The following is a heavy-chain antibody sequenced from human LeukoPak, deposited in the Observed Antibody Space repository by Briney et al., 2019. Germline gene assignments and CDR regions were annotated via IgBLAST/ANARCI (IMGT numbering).Heavy chain of an antibody. CDR2: MYTSGNT. CDR1: GGSLSTYY. D-gene: IGHD6-19*01. V-gene: IGHV4-4*07. Sequence: PSETLSLTCTVSGGSLSTYYWSWIRQPAGKGLEWIGRMYTSGNTNYNPSLKSRVTMSVDTSKKQFSLRLSSVTAADTAVYYCAREPVTGTSNFFDSWGQGTLVTVSS. CDR3: AREPVTGTSNFFDS. J-gene: IGHJ4*02.